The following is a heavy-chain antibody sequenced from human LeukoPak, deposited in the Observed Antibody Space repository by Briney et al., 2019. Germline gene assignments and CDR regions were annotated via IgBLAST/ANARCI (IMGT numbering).Heavy chain of an antibody. CDR3: ASRDSSYFDY. D-gene: IGHD6-19*01. Sequence: ASVKVSCKAPGYTFTSYYMHWVRQAPGQGLEWMGWINPNSGDTNYAQKFQGRVTMTRDTSISTAYMELSRLRSDDTAVYYCASRDSSYFDYWGQGTLVTVSS. CDR1: GYTFTSYY. CDR2: INPNSGDT. V-gene: IGHV1-2*02. J-gene: IGHJ4*02.